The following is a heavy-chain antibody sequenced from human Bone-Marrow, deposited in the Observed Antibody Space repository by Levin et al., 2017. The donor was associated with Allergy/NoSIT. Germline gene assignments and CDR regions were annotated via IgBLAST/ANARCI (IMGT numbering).Heavy chain of an antibody. D-gene: IGHD6-13*01. CDR3: ARGIAAAGFDY. CDR1: GGSISSYY. V-gene: IGHV4-4*07. Sequence: GSLRLSCTVSGGSISSYYWSWIRQPAGKGLEWIGRIYTSGSTNYNPSLKSRVTMSVDTSKNQFSLILSSVTAADTAVYYCARGIAAAGFDYWGQGTLVTVSA. J-gene: IGHJ4*02. CDR2: IYTSGST.